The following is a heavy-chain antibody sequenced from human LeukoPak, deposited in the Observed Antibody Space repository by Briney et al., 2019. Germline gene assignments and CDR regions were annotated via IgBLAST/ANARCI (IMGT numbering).Heavy chain of an antibody. D-gene: IGHD3-22*01. Sequence: GGSLRLSCAASGFTFSSYSMNWVRQAPGKGLEWVSSISSSSSYIYYADSVKGRFTISRDNAKNSLYLQMNSLRAEDTAVYYCARGVNYYYDSSGSFDYWGQGTLVTVSS. CDR1: GFTFSSYS. V-gene: IGHV3-21*01. CDR2: ISSSSSYI. CDR3: ARGVNYYYDSSGSFDY. J-gene: IGHJ4*02.